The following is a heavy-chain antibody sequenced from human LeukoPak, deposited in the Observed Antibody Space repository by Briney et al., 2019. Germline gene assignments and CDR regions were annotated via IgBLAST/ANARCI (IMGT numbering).Heavy chain of an antibody. CDR1: GGTFSSYA. V-gene: IGHV1-18*01. D-gene: IGHD5-18*01. Sequence: ASVKVSCKASGGTFSSYAISWVRQAPGQGLEWMGWIAVYNGNTNYAQKLQGRVTMTTDTSTSTAYMELRSLRSDDTAVYYCARIPVDTAMADVSLFDYWGQGTLVTVSS. CDR3: ARIPVDTAMADVSLFDY. CDR2: IAVYNGNT. J-gene: IGHJ4*02.